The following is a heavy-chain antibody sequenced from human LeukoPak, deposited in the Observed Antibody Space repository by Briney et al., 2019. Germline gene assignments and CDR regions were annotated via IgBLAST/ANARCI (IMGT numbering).Heavy chain of an antibody. Sequence: RASVKVSCKASGGTFSSYAISWVRQAPGQGLEWMGGIIPIFGTANYAQKFQGRVTITADESTSTAYMELSSLRSEDTAVYYCARDSPSLGAAGTIDYWGQGTLVTVSS. D-gene: IGHD6-13*01. CDR1: GGTFSSYA. J-gene: IGHJ4*02. CDR2: IIPIFGTA. CDR3: ARDSPSLGAAGTIDY. V-gene: IGHV1-69*13.